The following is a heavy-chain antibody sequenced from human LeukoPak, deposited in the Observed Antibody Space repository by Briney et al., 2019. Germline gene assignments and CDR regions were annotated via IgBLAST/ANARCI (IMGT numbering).Heavy chain of an antibody. Sequence: ASVKVSCKASGYTFTSYAMHWVRQAPGQRLEWMGWINAGNGNTKYSQKFQGRVTITRDTSASTAYMELSSLRSEDTAVYYCARDRGLYTTVSNWFDPWSQGTLVTVSS. CDR1: GYTFTSYA. V-gene: IGHV1-3*01. CDR3: ARDRGLYTTVSNWFDP. J-gene: IGHJ5*02. CDR2: INAGNGNT. D-gene: IGHD4-17*01.